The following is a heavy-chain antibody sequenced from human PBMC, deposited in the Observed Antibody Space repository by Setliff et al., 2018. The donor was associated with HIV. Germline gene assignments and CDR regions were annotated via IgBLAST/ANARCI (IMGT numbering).Heavy chain of an antibody. CDR3: ARANVPYSNFWSFSYSLPYYFDY. Sequence: GASVKVSCKASGYTFTTYDINWVRQATGQGLEWMGWISGYNGNTNYAQKVQGRLTMTTDTSTSTAYMELRGLRSDDTAVYYCARANVPYSNFWSFSYSLPYYFDYWGQGTLVTVSS. CDR2: ISGYNGNT. CDR1: GYTFTTYD. J-gene: IGHJ4*02. V-gene: IGHV1-18*01. D-gene: IGHD3-3*01.